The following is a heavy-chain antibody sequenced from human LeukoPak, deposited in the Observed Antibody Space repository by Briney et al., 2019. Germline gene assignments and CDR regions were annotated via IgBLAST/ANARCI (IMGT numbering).Heavy chain of an antibody. CDR2: IYYSGRT. Sequence: SETLSLTCTVSGDSISGYYWSWFRQPPGKGLEWIGYIYYSGRTNYNPSLKSRATISEDTSKNQFSLKLKSVTAVDTAMYHCARSRQEYYYGMDVWGQGTTVTVSS. CDR1: GDSISGYY. V-gene: IGHV4-59*01. J-gene: IGHJ6*02. CDR3: ARSRQEYYYGMDV.